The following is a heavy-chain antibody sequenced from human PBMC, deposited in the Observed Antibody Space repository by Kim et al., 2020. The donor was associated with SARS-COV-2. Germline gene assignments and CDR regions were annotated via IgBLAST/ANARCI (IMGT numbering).Heavy chain of an antibody. J-gene: IGHJ1*01. CDR2: ISYDGSNK. CDR1: GFTFSSYA. V-gene: IGHV3-30-3*01. D-gene: IGHD3-3*01. Sequence: GGSLRLSCAASGFTFSSYAMHWVRQAPGKGLEWVAVISYDGSNKYYADSVKGRFTISRDNSKNTLYLQMNSLRAEDTAVYYCARDRNRYEPSRYFQHWGQGTLVTVSS. CDR3: ARDRNRYEPSRYFQH.